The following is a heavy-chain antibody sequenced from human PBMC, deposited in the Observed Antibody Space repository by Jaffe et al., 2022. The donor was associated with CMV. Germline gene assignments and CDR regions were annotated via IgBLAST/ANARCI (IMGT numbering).Heavy chain of an antibody. CDR1: GFSFSNYA. CDR2: ATGSGGSA. CDR3: AKMGLKDRLTGFNC. D-gene: IGHD3-9*01. J-gene: IGHJ4*02. Sequence: EMQLMDSGGGLVQPGGSLRLSCAASGFSFSNYAMSWVRQAPGKGLEWVSAATGSGGSAYYADSVKGRFTISRDNSKNTLYLQMNSLRAEDTAVYYCAKMGLKDRLTGFNCWGQGTLVTVSS. V-gene: IGHV3-23*01.